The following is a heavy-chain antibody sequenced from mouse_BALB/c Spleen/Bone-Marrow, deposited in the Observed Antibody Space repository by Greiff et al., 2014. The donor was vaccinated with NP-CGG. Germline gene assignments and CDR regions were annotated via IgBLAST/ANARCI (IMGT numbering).Heavy chain of an antibody. CDR1: GHTFTNYW. Sequence: GSELVRPGGSVKLTCKASGHTFTNYWVHWVKQRPGQGLEWIGNIYPGSGSTNYDEKFKRKATLTVDTSSTTAYMQLSSLTTEDSAVYYCTRDKATPYYAMDHWGQGTSVTVSS. J-gene: IGHJ4*01. V-gene: IGHV1S22*01. CDR2: IYPGSGST. D-gene: IGHD6-1*01. CDR3: TRDKATPYYAMDH.